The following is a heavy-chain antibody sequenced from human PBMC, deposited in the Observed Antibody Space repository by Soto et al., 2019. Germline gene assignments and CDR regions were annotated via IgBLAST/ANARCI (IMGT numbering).Heavy chain of an antibody. D-gene: IGHD6-19*01. J-gene: IGHJ4*02. CDR1: GFTFSSYG. Sequence: PGGSLRLSCAASGFTFSSYGMHWVRQAPGKGLEWVAVIWYDGSNKYYADSVKGRFTISRDNSKNTLYLQMNSLRAEDTAVYYCARDQQWLVRCYFDFWGQGTLVTVS. V-gene: IGHV3-33*01. CDR2: IWYDGSNK. CDR3: ARDQQWLVRCYFDF.